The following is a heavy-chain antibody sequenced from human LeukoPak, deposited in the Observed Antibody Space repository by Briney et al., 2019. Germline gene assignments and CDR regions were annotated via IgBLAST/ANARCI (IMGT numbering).Heavy chain of an antibody. D-gene: IGHD3-22*01. CDR2: INHSGST. V-gene: IGHV4-34*01. CDR1: GGPFSGYY. Sequence: SSETLSLTCAVYGGPFSGYYWSWIRQPPGKGLEWIGEINHSGSTNYNPSLKSRVTISVDTSKNQFSLKLSSVTAADTAVYYCAGGHSSGYYIWGQGTMVTVSS. CDR3: AGGHSSGYYI. J-gene: IGHJ3*02.